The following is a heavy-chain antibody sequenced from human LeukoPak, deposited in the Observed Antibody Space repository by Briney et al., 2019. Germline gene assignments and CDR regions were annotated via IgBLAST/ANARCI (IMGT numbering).Heavy chain of an antibody. D-gene: IGHD5-18*01. CDR1: GYSFTRYW. Sequence: GESLKISCKGSGYSFTRYWIGWVRQMPGKGLEWMGIIYPGDSDTRYSPSFQGQVTISADKSISTAYLQWSSLKASDTAMYYCARRGYSYGYAFDYWGQGTLVTVTS. J-gene: IGHJ4*02. V-gene: IGHV5-51*01. CDR3: ARRGYSYGYAFDY. CDR2: IYPGDSDT.